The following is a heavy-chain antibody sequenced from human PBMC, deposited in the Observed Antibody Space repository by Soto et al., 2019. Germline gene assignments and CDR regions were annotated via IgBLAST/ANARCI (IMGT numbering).Heavy chain of an antibody. J-gene: IGHJ3*02. V-gene: IGHV4-59*07. Sequence: SDSLSRTYINSGRPIRTYVWIWIRQPPGKGLEWIGYIYYSGSTNYNPSLKSRVTISVDTSKNQFSLKLSSVTAADTAVYYCVSESTVTDSFDIWGQGTMVT. CDR1: GRPIRTYV. CDR3: VSESTVTDSFDI. CDR2: IYYSGST. D-gene: IGHD4-17*01.